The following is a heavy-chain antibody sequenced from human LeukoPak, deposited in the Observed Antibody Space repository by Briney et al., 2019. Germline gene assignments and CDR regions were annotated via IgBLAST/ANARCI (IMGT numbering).Heavy chain of an antibody. CDR3: ATFYYDSGSYGY. D-gene: IGHD3-10*01. CDR2: ISSSGSTV. V-gene: IGHV3-48*03. CDR1: GFTFSSYE. J-gene: IGHJ4*02. Sequence: GGSLRLSCAASGFTFSSYEMNWVRQAPGKGLEWVSYISSSGSTVYYADSVKGRFTISRDNAKNSLYLQMNSLRAEDTAVYYCATFYYDSGSYGYWGQGTLVTVSS.